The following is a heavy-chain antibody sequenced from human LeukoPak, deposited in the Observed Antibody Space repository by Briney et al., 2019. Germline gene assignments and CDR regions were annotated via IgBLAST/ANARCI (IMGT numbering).Heavy chain of an antibody. V-gene: IGHV4-59*04. CDR3: ARLVANYYGMDV. Sequence: PSETLSLTCTVSGGSITSYYWSWIRQPPGKGLEWIGYIYYSGSTYYNPSLKSRVTISVDTSKNQFSLKLSSVTAADTAVYYCARLVANYYGMDVWGQGTTVTVSS. D-gene: IGHD3-16*02. CDR1: GGSITSYY. J-gene: IGHJ6*02. CDR2: IYYSGST.